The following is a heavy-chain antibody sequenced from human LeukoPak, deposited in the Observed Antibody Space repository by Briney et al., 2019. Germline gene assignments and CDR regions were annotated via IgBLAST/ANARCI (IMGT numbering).Heavy chain of an antibody. Sequence: PGGSLRLSCAASGFTVSSNYMSWVRQAPGKGLEWVSVIYSGGSTYYADSVKGRFTISRDNSKNTLYLHMNSLRAEDTAVYYCASARFTYGDYAFDYWGQGTLVTVSS. CDR1: GFTVSSNY. J-gene: IGHJ4*02. CDR2: IYSGGST. CDR3: ASARFTYGDYAFDY. D-gene: IGHD4-17*01. V-gene: IGHV3-53*01.